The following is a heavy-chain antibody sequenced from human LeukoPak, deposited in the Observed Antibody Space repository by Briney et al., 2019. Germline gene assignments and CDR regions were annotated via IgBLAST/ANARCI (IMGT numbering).Heavy chain of an antibody. CDR1: GLSLNNYA. D-gene: IGHD2-21*01. Sequence: GGSLRLSCTASGLSLNNYAMSWVRQVPGKGLEWVSASSSSDDGKWYAESVRGRFTISRDTSKNTVYLQMNSLRVEDAGVYYCAKAPVTSCRGAFCYPFDYWGHGTLVTVSS. V-gene: IGHV3-23*01. CDR3: AKAPVTSCRGAFCYPFDY. J-gene: IGHJ4*01. CDR2: SSSSDDGK.